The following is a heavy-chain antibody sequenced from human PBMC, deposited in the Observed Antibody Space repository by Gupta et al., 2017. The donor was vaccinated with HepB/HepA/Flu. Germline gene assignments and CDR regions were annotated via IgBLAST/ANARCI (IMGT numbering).Heavy chain of an antibody. Sequence: DVQLVGAGGGLVQPGGSLRLSCAASGLSFVDFGLGWVRQAPGKGLEWVSTVSGGGETKHDSDGGSGLFTIYRDNSKITLNLQTKRPRDADIAVYYWAKDSGTERCILFDYWGRGTLVTVSA. D-gene: IGHD1-1*01. J-gene: IGHJ4*02. CDR1: GLSFVDFG. V-gene: IGHV3-23*04. CDR3: AKDSGTERCILFDY. CDR2: VSGGGETK.